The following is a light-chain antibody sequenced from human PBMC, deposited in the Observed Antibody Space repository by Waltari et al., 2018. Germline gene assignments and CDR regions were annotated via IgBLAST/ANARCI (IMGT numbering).Light chain of an antibody. Sequence: IVLTQSPGTLSLSPGERATLSCRASQSISSFLVWYQQKPGQAPRLLIYGASTRATGIPDRFSGSGSGTEFSLTIRRLGPEDFAVYYCQHYVRLPGTFGQGTKVEIK. CDR3: QHYVRLPGT. CDR1: QSISSF. J-gene: IGKJ1*01. CDR2: GAS. V-gene: IGKV3-20*01.